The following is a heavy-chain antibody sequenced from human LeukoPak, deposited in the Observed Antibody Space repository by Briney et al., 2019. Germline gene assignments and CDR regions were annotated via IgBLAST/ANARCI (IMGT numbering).Heavy chain of an antibody. J-gene: IGHJ2*01. V-gene: IGHV4-59*12. D-gene: IGHD6-19*01. CDR2: IYYSGST. Sequence: SETLSLTCTVSGGSISSYFWSWIRQPPGKGLEWIGYIYYSGSTNYNPSLKSRVTISVDTSKNQFSLKLSSVTAADTAVYHCARGEEQWLEWYFDLWGRGTLVTVSS. CDR3: ARGEEQWLEWYFDL. CDR1: GGSISSYF.